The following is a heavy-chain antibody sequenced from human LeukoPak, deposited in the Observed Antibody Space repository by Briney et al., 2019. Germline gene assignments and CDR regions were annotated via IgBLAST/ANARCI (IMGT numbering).Heavy chain of an antibody. J-gene: IGHJ6*04. Sequence: GGSLRLPCAASGFTFSSYAMRWVRQAPGKGLEWVSAISGSGGSTYYADSVKGRFTISRDNSKNTLYLQMNSLRAEDTAVYYCAKDQALLTGYYDYYGMDVWGKGTTVTVSS. D-gene: IGHD3-9*01. CDR3: AKDQALLTGYYDYYGMDV. CDR1: GFTFSSYA. V-gene: IGHV3-23*01. CDR2: ISGSGGST.